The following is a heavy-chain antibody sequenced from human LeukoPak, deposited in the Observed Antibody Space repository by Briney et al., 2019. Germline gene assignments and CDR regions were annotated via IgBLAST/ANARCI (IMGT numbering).Heavy chain of an antibody. V-gene: IGHV1-8*01. CDR1: GYTFTSYG. Sequence: GASVTGSCKASGYTFTSYGINWVRQATGQGLEWMGWMNPNSGNTGYAQKFQGRVTMTRNTSISTAYMELSSLRSEDTAVYYCARGLSSGWYSDYWGQGTLVTVSS. J-gene: IGHJ4*02. CDR2: MNPNSGNT. D-gene: IGHD6-19*01. CDR3: ARGLSSGWYSDY.